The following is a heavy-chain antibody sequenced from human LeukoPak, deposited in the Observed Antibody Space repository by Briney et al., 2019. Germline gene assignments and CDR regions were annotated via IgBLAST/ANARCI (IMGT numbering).Heavy chain of an antibody. CDR3: ARDIRGSSWSHSN. J-gene: IGHJ4*02. D-gene: IGHD6-13*01. V-gene: IGHV3-23*01. CDR2: ITGDDST. Sequence: GGSLRLSCAASGFTFGTFAFSWVRQAPGKRLEWVSSITGDDSTYYADSVKGRFTISRDNAKNSLYLQMNSLRAEDTAVYYCARDIRGSSWSHSNWGQGTLVTVSS. CDR1: GFTFGTFA.